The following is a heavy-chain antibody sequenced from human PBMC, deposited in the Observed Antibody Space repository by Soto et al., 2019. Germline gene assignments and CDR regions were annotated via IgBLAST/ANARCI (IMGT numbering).Heavy chain of an antibody. Sequence: QVQLVESGGGVVQPGRSLRLSCAASGFTFSSYGMHWVRQAPGKGLEWVAVIWYDGSNKYYADSVKGRFTISRDNSKNTLNLQMNSLRAEDTAVYYCARDRGVYGSGSYAHGMDVWGQGTTVTVSS. D-gene: IGHD3-10*01. J-gene: IGHJ6*02. CDR1: GFTFSSYG. CDR2: IWYDGSNK. V-gene: IGHV3-33*01. CDR3: ARDRGVYGSGSYAHGMDV.